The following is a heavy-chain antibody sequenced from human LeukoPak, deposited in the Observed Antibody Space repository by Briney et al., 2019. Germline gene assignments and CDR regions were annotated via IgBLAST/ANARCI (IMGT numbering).Heavy chain of an antibody. CDR1: GFIVSNNY. Sequence: GGSLRLSCAASGFIVSNNYMNWVRQAPGKGLQWVSYISSSSSTIYYADSVKGRFTISRDNAKNSLYLQMNSLRDGDTAVYYCARDTGDGSYDYWGQGTLVTVSS. CDR2: ISSSSSTI. CDR3: ARDTGDGSYDY. V-gene: IGHV3-48*02. J-gene: IGHJ4*02. D-gene: IGHD1-26*01.